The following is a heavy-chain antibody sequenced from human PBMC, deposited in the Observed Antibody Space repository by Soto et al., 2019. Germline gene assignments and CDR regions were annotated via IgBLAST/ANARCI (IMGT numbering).Heavy chain of an antibody. CDR1: GYTFTGYY. J-gene: IGHJ6*02. D-gene: IGHD3-3*01. CDR3: ARQGYDFWSGYYYYYYGMYV. V-gene: IGHV1-2*04. CDR2: INPNSGGT. Sequence: GASVKVSCKASGYTFTGYYMHWVRQAPGQGLEWMGWINPNSGGTNYAQKFQGWVTMTRDTSISTAYMELSRLRSDDTAVYYCARQGYDFWSGYYYYYYGMYVWGQGTTVTVSS.